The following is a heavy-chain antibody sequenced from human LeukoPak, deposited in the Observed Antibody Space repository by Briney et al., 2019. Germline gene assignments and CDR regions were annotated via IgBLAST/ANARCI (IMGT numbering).Heavy chain of an antibody. CDR1: GFKFSTYG. CDR3: TRDLRVSHPGQYYYMDV. D-gene: IGHD3-3*01. Sequence: GGSLRLSCVASGFKFSTYGMHWVRQPPGKGLEWVAVISYDGRNHSYADAVKGRFTISRDNSKNTQYLQMNSLKTEDTAVYFCTRDLRVSHPGQYYYMDVWGTGTTVTVSS. J-gene: IGHJ6*03. CDR2: ISYDGRNH. V-gene: IGHV3-30*03.